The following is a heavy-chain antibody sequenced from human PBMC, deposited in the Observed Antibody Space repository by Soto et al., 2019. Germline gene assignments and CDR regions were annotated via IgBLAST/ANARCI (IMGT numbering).Heavy chain of an antibody. CDR1: GFTFSSYS. CDR3: AREGGGDMVRGVIGFDY. J-gene: IGHJ4*02. Sequence: EVQLVESGGGLVKPGGSLRLSCAASGFTFSSYSMNWVRQAPGKGLEWVSSISSSSSYIYYADSVKGRFTISRDNAKNSVDLQMNGLGAEETAVYDWAREGGGDMVRGVIGFDYWGQGTLVTVSS. D-gene: IGHD3-10*01. CDR2: ISSSSSYI. V-gene: IGHV3-21*01.